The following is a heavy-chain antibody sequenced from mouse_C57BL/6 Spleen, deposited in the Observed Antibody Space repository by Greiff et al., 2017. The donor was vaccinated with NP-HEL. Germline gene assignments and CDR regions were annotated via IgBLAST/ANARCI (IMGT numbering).Heavy chain of an antibody. CDR2: INPGSGGT. J-gene: IGHJ2*01. CDR3: ARSAGSSLFDY. Sequence: VQLQQSGAELVRPGTSVKVSCKASGYAFTNYLIEWVKQRPGQGLEWIGVINPGSGGTNYNEKCKGKATLTADKSSSTAYMQLSSLTSEDSAVYFCARSAGSSLFDYWGQGTTLTVSS. V-gene: IGHV1-54*01. D-gene: IGHD1-1*01. CDR1: GYAFTNYL.